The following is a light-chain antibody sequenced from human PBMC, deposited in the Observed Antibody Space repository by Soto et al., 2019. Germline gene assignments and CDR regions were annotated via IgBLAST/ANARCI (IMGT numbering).Light chain of an antibody. CDR3: SSYTSSSTLVL. V-gene: IGLV2-14*01. CDR1: SSDVGGYDC. J-gene: IGLJ2*01. Sequence: QSVLTQPASVSGSPGQSIAISCTGTSSDVGGYDCVSWYQQHPGKAPKLMIYDVSNRPSGVSNRFSGSKSSNTASLTISGLQAEDEADYYCSSYTSSSTLVLFGGGTKLTVL. CDR2: DVS.